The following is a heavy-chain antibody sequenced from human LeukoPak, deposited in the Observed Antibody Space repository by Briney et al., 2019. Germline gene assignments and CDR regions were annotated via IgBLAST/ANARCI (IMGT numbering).Heavy chain of an antibody. V-gene: IGHV3-23*01. Sequence: GGSLRLSCVASGIIFRSHGMAWVRQAPGKGLEWVSSINPRGDRTYHADFVKGRFIISRDNSKNTLYLQLNSLRAEDTAVYYCARDQGVDTIPRVYFDHWGQGTLVTVSS. J-gene: IGHJ4*02. CDR3: ARDQGVDTIPRVYFDH. D-gene: IGHD5-18*01. CDR1: GIIFRSHG. CDR2: INPRGDRT.